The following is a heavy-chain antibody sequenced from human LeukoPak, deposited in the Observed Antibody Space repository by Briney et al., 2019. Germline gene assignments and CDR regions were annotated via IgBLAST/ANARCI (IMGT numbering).Heavy chain of an antibody. CDR2: IPYDGSNK. Sequence: GGSLRLSCAASGFAFSRHGIPWVRQAPGKGLEWVSFIPYDGSNKFYTDSVKGRFTISRDNSKNTLFLQMNSLRTEDTAVYYCAKGVGGSANYYYMDVWGKGTTVTVSS. J-gene: IGHJ6*03. CDR1: GFAFSRHG. V-gene: IGHV3-30*02. CDR3: AKGVGGSANYYYMDV. D-gene: IGHD3-10*01.